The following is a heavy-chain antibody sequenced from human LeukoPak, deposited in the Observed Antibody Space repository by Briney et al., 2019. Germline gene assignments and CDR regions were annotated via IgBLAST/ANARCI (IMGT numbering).Heavy chain of an antibody. J-gene: IGHJ4*02. CDR3: ARDRPHGAVAGVKPFDY. V-gene: IGHV4-34*01. CDR1: GFSVTTNY. D-gene: IGHD6-19*01. CDR2: INHSGST. Sequence: GSLRLTCAASGFSVTTNYMSWVRQPPGKGLEWIGEINHSGSTNYNPSLKSRVTISVATSKNQFSLKLSSVTAADTAVYYCARDRPHGAVAGVKPFDYWGQGALVTVSS.